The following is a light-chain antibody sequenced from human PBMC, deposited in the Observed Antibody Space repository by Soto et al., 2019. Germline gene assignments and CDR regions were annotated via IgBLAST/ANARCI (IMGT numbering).Light chain of an antibody. Sequence: QSGLTEPGSGSGSPGQSITISCTETSSDVGSYNLVSWYQQHPGKAPKLMIYEVSKRPSGVSNRFSGSKSGNTASLTISGLQAEDEADYYCCSYAGSSTYVFGTGSKVTVL. CDR3: CSYAGSSTYV. J-gene: IGLJ1*01. CDR2: EVS. CDR1: SSDVGSYNL. V-gene: IGLV2-23*02.